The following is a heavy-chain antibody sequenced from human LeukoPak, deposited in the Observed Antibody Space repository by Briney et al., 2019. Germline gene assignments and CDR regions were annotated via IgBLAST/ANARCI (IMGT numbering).Heavy chain of an antibody. Sequence: GGSLRLSCEASGFTFCNYAMSWVRQAPGKGLEWVSSISGGSGTINYADSVKGRFIISRDNSKNTLYLQMNSLRAEDTAVYYCAKDMAWFGDYWGQGTLVTVSS. J-gene: IGHJ4*02. CDR1: GFTFCNYA. CDR2: ISGGSGTI. V-gene: IGHV3-23*01. CDR3: AKDMAWFGDY. D-gene: IGHD3-10*01.